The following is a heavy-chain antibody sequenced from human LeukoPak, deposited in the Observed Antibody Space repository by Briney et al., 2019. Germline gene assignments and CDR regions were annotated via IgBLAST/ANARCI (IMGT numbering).Heavy chain of an antibody. CDR2: INSAGTRT. CDR3: ARDLGIDYGSVDN. Sequence: GGSLRLSCAASGFTFSTYWMHWVRQAPGKGPVWVSRINSAGTRTYYADSVQGRFTISRDNAKNTLYLQMNSLRAEDTAVYYCARDLGIDYGSVDNWGQGTLVTVSS. V-gene: IGHV3-74*01. J-gene: IGHJ4*02. D-gene: IGHD3-10*01. CDR1: GFTFSTYW.